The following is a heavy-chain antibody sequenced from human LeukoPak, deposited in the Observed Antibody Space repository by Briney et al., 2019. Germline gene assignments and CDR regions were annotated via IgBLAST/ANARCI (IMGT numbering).Heavy chain of an antibody. CDR1: GGSISSSSYY. D-gene: IGHD3-16*01. Sequence: SETLSLTCTVSGGSISSSSYYWSWIRQHPGKGLEWIGYIYYSGSTYYNPSLKSRVIISVDTSKNQFSLKLSSVTAADTAVYYCAREAKLRGDLDYWGQGTLVTVSS. J-gene: IGHJ4*02. V-gene: IGHV4-31*03. CDR2: IYYSGST. CDR3: AREAKLRGDLDY.